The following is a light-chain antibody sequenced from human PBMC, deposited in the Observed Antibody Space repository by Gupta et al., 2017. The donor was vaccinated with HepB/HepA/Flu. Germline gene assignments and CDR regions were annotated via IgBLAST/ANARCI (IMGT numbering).Light chain of an antibody. Sequence: IVLTQSPGTLSLLPGERATLSCRARHIVSRTSLGWYLQQPGQATRLLIYGASNRAAGVPDSFRGSGSGTDFTLTVSRLEPEDFAVYYCQHYDASPYTFGQGTKLQIK. CDR1: HIVSRTS. V-gene: IGKV3-20*01. CDR2: GAS. J-gene: IGKJ2*01. CDR3: QHYDASPYT.